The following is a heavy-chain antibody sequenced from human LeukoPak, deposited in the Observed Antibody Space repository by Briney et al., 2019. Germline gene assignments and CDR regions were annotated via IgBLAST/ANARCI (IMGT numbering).Heavy chain of an antibody. V-gene: IGHV3-30-3*01. D-gene: IGHD3-10*01. CDR3: ARVVVRGVIIPYYFDY. J-gene: IGHJ4*02. CDR1: GFTFSNYA. CDR2: ISYDGTNK. Sequence: RSGGSLRLSCAASGFTFSNYAMHWVRQAPGKGLEWVAVISYDGTNKDYADSVKGRFTISRDNSENTLYLQMNSLRAEDTAVYYCARVVVRGVIIPYYFDYWGQGTLVTVSS.